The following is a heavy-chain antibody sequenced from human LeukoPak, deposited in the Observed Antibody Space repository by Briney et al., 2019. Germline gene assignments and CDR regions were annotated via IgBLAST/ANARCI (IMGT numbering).Heavy chain of an antibody. CDR2: MKHDGSAE. D-gene: IGHD3-10*01. Sequence: GGSLRLSCAASGFMFETYWMNWVRQVPGEGLERVANMKHDGSAEYYVESVKGRFIISRDNTNKLLYLQMNSLRAEDTAIYYCARKAAGWGVLDHWGQGILVTVSS. J-gene: IGHJ4*02. CDR3: ARKAAGWGVLDH. V-gene: IGHV3-7*03. CDR1: GFMFETYW.